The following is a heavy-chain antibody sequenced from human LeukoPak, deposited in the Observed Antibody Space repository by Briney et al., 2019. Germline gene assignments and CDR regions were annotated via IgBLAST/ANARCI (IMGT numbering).Heavy chain of an antibody. Sequence: ASVKVSCKASGYTFTGYYMHWVRQAPGQGLEWMGWINPNSGGTNYAQKFQGRVTMTRDTSISTAYMELSRLRSDDTAVYYCARGPLVGATSAFDIWGQGTMVTVSS. CDR2: INPNSGGT. D-gene: IGHD1-26*01. J-gene: IGHJ3*02. CDR3: ARGPLVGATSAFDI. V-gene: IGHV1-2*02. CDR1: GYTFTGYY.